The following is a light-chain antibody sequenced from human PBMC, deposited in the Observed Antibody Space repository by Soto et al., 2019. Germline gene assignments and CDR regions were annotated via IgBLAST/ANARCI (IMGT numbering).Light chain of an antibody. J-gene: IGKJ2*01. CDR3: QQYGNSPDT. V-gene: IGKV3-20*01. CDR1: QSVTRSY. Sequence: EIVLTQSPGTLSSSPGERATLSCRASQSVTRSYLAWYQQKPGQAPRLLIYDASNGATGIPDRFSGSGSGTDFTLTISRLEPEDFAVYFCQQYGNSPDTFGQGTKLEIK. CDR2: DAS.